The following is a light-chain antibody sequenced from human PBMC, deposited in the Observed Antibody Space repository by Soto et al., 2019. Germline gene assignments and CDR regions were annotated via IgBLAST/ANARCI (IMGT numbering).Light chain of an antibody. CDR3: HHFGNSPET. J-gene: IGKJ1*01. Sequence: EVVLTQSPGTLSLSPGERATLSCRASQSVADSYLAWYQQKPGRAPRLLFSGATRRATGIPDRFSGSGSGTDFTLTISTLEPDDFAVYYCHHFGNSPETFGQGTKVE. CDR2: GAT. V-gene: IGKV3-20*01. CDR1: QSVADSY.